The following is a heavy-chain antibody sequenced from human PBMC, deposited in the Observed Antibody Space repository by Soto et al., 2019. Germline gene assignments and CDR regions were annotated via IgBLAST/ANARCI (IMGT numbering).Heavy chain of an antibody. V-gene: IGHV4-61*01. Sequence: SETLSLTCTVSGGSVSSGSYYWSWIRQPPGKGLEWIGYTYYSGSTNYNPSLKSRVTISVDTSKNQFSLKLSSVTAADTAVYYCAEGSWYSRFDYWGQGTLVTVSS. CDR2: TYYSGST. J-gene: IGHJ4*02. CDR1: GGSVSSGSYY. D-gene: IGHD3-10*01. CDR3: AEGSWYSRFDY.